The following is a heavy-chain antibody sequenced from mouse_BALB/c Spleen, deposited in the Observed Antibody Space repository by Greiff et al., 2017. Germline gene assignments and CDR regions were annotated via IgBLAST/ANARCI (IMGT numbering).Heavy chain of an antibody. CDR2: ISYSGST. V-gene: IGHV3-2*02. CDR1: GYSITSDYA. D-gene: IGHD1-1*01. CDR3: ASSSYDYFDY. J-gene: IGHJ2*01. Sequence: EVKLMESGPGLVKPSQSLSLTCTVTGYSITSDYAWNWIRQFPGNKLEWMGYISYSGSTSYNPSLKSRISITRDTSKNQFFLQLNSVTTEDTATYYCASSSYDYFDYWGQGTTLTVSS.